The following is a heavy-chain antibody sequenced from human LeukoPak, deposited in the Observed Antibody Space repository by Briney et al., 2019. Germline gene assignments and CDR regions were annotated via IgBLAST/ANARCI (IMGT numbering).Heavy chain of an antibody. Sequence: GSLRLPCAASGFTFSSYAMSWVRQAPGKGLEWIGEINHSGSTNYNPSLKSRVTISVDTSKNQFSLKLSSVTAADTAVYYCARGRGYYDSSGSFFGYWGQGTLVTVSS. V-gene: IGHV4-34*01. CDR3: ARGRGYYDSSGSFFGY. D-gene: IGHD3-22*01. CDR1: GFTFSSYA. CDR2: INHSGST. J-gene: IGHJ4*02.